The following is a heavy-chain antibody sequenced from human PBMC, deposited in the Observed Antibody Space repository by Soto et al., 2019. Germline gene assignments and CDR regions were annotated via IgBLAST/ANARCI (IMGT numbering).Heavy chain of an antibody. CDR3: ARDLIVGAGFDY. D-gene: IGHD1-26*01. J-gene: IGHJ4*02. V-gene: IGHV4-34*01. CDR1: GGSFSGYY. CDR2: INHSGST. Sequence: SETLSLTCAVYGGSFSGYYWSWIRQPPGKGLEWIGEINHSGSTNYNPSLKSRVTISVDTSKNQFSLKLSSVTAADTAVYYCARDLIVGAGFDYWGQGTLVTVSS.